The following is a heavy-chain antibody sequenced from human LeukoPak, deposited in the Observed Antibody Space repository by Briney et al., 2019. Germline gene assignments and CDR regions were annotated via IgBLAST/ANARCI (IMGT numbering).Heavy chain of an antibody. CDR3: ARRQAGTEDY. D-gene: IGHD6-13*01. V-gene: IGHV4-39*01. J-gene: IGHJ4*02. CDR2: IYYSGST. Sequence: SETLSLTCTVSGGSISSSSYYSGWIRQPPGKGLEWIGRIYYSGSTYYNPSLSSRVTISVDTTKNQFYLRLISVSATDTDVYYCARRQAGTEDYWGQGTLVTVSS. CDR1: GGSISSSSYY.